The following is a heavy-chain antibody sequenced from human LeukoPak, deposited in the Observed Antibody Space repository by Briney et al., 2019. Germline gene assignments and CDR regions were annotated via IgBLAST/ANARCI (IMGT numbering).Heavy chain of an antibody. CDR1: GGAFISSIYY. CDR3: ARAGHWGSYYSDSSGYPDAFDM. J-gene: IGHJ3*02. Sequence: KPSETLSLTCTVSGGAFISSIYYWVWIRQPPGKGLEWIASIYYSGTTYYNPSLNSRVTILADTSKNQFSLKVSSVTAADTAVYYCARAGHWGSYYSDSSGYPDAFDMWGQGTLVTVSS. D-gene: IGHD3-22*01. CDR2: IYYSGTT. V-gene: IGHV4-39*07.